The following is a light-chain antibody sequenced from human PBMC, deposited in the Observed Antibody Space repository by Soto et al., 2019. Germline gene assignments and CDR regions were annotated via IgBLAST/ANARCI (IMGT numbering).Light chain of an antibody. J-gene: IGLJ2*01. CDR2: TIN. Sequence: QLVLTQSPSASGTPGQRVTISCSGSSSNIGSNTVNWYQQLPGTAPKLLIYTINQRPSGVPDRFSGSKSGTSASLAISGLQSEDEADYYCAAWDDSVNGVVFGGGTKLTVL. V-gene: IGLV1-44*01. CDR3: AAWDDSVNGVV. CDR1: SSNIGSNT.